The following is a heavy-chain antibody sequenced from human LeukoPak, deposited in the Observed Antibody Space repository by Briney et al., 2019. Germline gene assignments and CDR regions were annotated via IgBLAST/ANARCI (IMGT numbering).Heavy chain of an antibody. V-gene: IGHV3-30*02. CDR2: IRYDGSNK. J-gene: IGHJ5*02. Sequence: GGSLRLSCAASGFTFSSYSMNWVRQAPGKGLEWVAFIRYDGSNKYYADSVKGRFTISRDNSKNTLYLQMNSLRAEDTAVYYCAKEKGITMVLWFDPWGQGTLVTVSS. CDR3: AKEKGITMVLWFDP. D-gene: IGHD3-10*01. CDR1: GFTFSSYS.